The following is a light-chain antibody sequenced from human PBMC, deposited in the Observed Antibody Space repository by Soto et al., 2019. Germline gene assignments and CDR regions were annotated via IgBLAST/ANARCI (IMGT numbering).Light chain of an antibody. CDR3: QQYNNWPPIT. CDR1: QTINNN. J-gene: IGKJ5*01. Sequence: ETVMTQSPVTLSVSPGEGATLSCMASQTINNNLAWYQQKPGQAPSLLIYGASRSATGVPAMFSGSGSATAFTPTTSSLQYEDFAVYYCQQYNNWPPITVGQGTRLEIK. CDR2: GAS. V-gene: IGKV3-15*01.